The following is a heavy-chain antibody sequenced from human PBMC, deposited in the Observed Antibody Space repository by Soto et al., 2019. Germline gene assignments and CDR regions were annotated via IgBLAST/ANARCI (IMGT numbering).Heavy chain of an antibody. D-gene: IGHD3-3*01. Sequence: GASVKVSCKASGYTFTSYGMHWVRRAPGQRNEWFGWITAGNDNTKDSQMFQRRVTITRDTSASTAYMELSSLRSEDTAVYYCARDDFYDFLCGYPPYSDYYYAMDVWGQGTTVTVSS. V-gene: IGHV1-3*01. CDR3: ARDDFYDFLCGYPPYSDYYYAMDV. CDR2: ITAGNDNT. J-gene: IGHJ6*02. CDR1: GYTFTSYG.